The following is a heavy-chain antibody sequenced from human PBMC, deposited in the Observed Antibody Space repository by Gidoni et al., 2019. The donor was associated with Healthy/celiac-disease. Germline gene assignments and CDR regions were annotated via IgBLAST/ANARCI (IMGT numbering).Heavy chain of an antibody. CDR3: ARDPRSSGWYDAFDI. CDR1: GGSISSGSYY. CDR2: IYTSGST. Sequence: QVQLQESGPGLVTPSQTLSLTCTVSGGSISSGSYYWSWIRQPAGKGLEWIGRIYTSGSTNYNPSLKSRVTISVDTSKNQFSLKLSSVTAADTAVYYCARDPRSSGWYDAFDIWGQGTMVTVSS. V-gene: IGHV4-61*02. J-gene: IGHJ3*02. D-gene: IGHD6-19*01.